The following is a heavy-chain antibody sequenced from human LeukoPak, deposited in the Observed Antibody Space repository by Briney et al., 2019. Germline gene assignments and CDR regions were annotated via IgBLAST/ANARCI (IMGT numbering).Heavy chain of an antibody. D-gene: IGHD2-2*01. V-gene: IGHV1-69*13. CDR1: GGTFSSYA. Sequence: SVKVSCKASGGTFSSYAISWVRQAPGQGLEWMGGIIPIFGTANYAQKFQGRVTITADESTSTAYMELSSLRSEDTAVYYCARGSTGCCSSTSCYGLGTYGMDVWGKGTTVTVSS. J-gene: IGHJ6*04. CDR3: ARGSTGCCSSTSCYGLGTYGMDV. CDR2: IIPIFGTA.